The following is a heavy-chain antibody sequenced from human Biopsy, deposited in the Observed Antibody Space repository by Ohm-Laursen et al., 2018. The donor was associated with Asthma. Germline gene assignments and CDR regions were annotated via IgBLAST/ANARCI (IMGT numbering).Heavy chain of an antibody. D-gene: IGHD1-26*01. CDR1: GFTFSNYG. CDR2: ISFDGSNK. Sequence: SLRLSCSAFGFTFSNYGMHWVRQAPGKGLDWVAVISFDGSNKNYTDSVKGRFTISRDNSRNTLHLQMNSLRAEDTAVYYCAKDVFPGWELRRGPDYWGQGTLVTVSS. CDR3: AKDVFPGWELRRGPDY. J-gene: IGHJ4*02. V-gene: IGHV3-30*18.